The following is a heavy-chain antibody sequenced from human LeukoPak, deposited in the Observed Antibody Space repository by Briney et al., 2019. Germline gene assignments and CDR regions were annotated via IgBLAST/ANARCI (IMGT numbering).Heavy chain of an antibody. V-gene: IGHV3-7*01. CDR1: GFTFTNAW. CDR3: AGVWGSYRYTEGYFDY. J-gene: IGHJ4*02. Sequence: GGSLRLSCVASGFTFTNAWMSWVRQAPGKGLEWVANIKQDGSEKYYVDSVKGRFTISRDNAKNSLYLQMNSLRAEDTAVYYCAGVWGSYRYTEGYFDYWGQGTLVTVSS. D-gene: IGHD3-16*02. CDR2: IKQDGSEK.